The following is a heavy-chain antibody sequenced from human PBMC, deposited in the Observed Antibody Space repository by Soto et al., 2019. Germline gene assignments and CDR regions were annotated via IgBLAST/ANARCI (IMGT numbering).Heavy chain of an antibody. V-gene: IGHV5-10-1*01. J-gene: IGHJ3*01. D-gene: IGHD1-7*01. CDR2: IDPSDSYT. Sequence: PGESLKISCKGSGYSFTSYWISWVRQMPGKGLEWMGRIDPSDSYTNYSPSFQGHVTISADKSISTAYLQWSSLKASDTAMHYCARHGSGTTLDAFDVWGQGTMVTVSS. CDR3: ARHGSGTTLDAFDV. CDR1: GYSFTSYW.